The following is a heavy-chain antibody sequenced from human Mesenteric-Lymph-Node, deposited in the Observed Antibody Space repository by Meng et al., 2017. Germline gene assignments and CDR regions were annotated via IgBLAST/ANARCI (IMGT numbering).Heavy chain of an antibody. J-gene: IGHJ4*02. V-gene: IGHV4-34*01. Sequence: QGPLPQWGGGLFKPSGTLALTCAVYGGSFRGYYWSWIRQPPGKGLEWIGEINHSGSTNYNPSLKSRVTISVDTSKNQFSLKLSSVTAADTAVYYCARGRGVLVDSSPRRFDYWGQGTLVTVSS. CDR1: GGSFRGYY. CDR2: INHSGST. D-gene: IGHD3-22*01. CDR3: ARGRGVLVDSSPRRFDY.